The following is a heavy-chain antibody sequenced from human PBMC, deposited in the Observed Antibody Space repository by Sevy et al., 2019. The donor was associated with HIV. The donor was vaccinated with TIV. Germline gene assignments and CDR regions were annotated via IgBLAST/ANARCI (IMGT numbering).Heavy chain of an antibody. CDR3: ARDRGFSSTSEYGMDV. V-gene: IGHV1-69*13. CDR1: GGTFSKYA. Sequence: ASVKVSCKASGGTFSKYAITWVRQAPGQGLEWMGGIIPIFGTANYAQKFQGRVTITADESTSTAYMELGSLRSEETAVYYCARDRGFSSTSEYGMDVWGQGTTVTVSS. D-gene: IGHD2-2*01. J-gene: IGHJ6*02. CDR2: IIPIFGTA.